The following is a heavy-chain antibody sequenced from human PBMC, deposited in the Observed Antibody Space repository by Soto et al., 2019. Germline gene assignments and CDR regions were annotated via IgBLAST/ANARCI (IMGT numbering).Heavy chain of an antibody. CDR1: GLTFSSYA. CDR3: VRDKSPYSSGWHNRHFDY. CDR2: TSYDGSNK. J-gene: IGHJ4*02. Sequence: QVQLVESGGGVVQPGRSLRLSCAASGLTFSSYAMQWVRQAPGKGLEWVAVTSYDGSNKYYADSVKGRFTISRDNSKTLYLQMNSLRAEDTAVYYCVRDKSPYSSGWHNRHFDYWGQATLVTVSS. D-gene: IGHD6-19*01. V-gene: IGHV3-30-3*01.